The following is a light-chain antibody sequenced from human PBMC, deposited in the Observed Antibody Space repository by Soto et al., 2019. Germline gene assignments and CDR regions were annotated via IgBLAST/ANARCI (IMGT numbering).Light chain of an antibody. CDR2: KAS. J-gene: IGKJ1*01. Sequence: DIQMTQSPSTLSASVGDRVTITCRASQSISSGLAWYQQKPGKAPKLLIYKASSLESGVPARFSGSGSGTEFTLTIRSRQPDDDAAYYCQQYNSYSRKFGQGTQVQIK. V-gene: IGKV1-5*03. CDR3: QQYNSYSRK. CDR1: QSISSG.